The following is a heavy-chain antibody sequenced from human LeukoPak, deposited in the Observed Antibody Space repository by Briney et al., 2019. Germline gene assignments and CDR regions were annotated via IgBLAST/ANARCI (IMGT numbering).Heavy chain of an antibody. Sequence: PGGSLTLSCAASGFTFSSYWMSWVRQAPGKGLEWVANIKQDGSEKYYVDSVKGRFTISRDNAKNSLYLQMNSLRAEDTAVYYCASLSTSFGMGVWGQGTTVTVSS. CDR3: ASLSTSFGMGV. V-gene: IGHV3-7*05. J-gene: IGHJ6*02. CDR2: IKQDGSEK. D-gene: IGHD5/OR15-5a*01. CDR1: GFTFSSYW.